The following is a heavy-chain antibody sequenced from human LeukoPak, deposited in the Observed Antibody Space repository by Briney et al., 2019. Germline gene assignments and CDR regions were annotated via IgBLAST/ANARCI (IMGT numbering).Heavy chain of an antibody. J-gene: IGHJ6*02. D-gene: IGHD5-12*01. CDR2: IYPGDFDT. V-gene: IGHV5-51*01. CDR3: ARSLGNSFGLEFYYGMDV. Sequence: GESLKISCKGSGYSFTSYWIGWVRQMPGKGLEWMGIIYPGDFDTRYSPSFEGQVIISVDNSINTAYVQWRSLKASDTAMYFCARSLGNSFGLEFYYGMDVWGQGTTVTVSS. CDR1: GYSFTSYW.